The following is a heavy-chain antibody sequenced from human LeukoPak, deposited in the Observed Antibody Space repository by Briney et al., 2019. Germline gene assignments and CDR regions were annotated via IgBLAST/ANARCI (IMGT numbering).Heavy chain of an antibody. D-gene: IGHD4-23*01. J-gene: IGHJ4*02. CDR3: ARADYGGKVDY. CDR1: GGSFSGYY. CDR2: INHSGST. Sequence: SETLSLTCAVYGGSFSGYYWSWIRQPPGKGLEWIGEINHSGSTNCNPSLKSRVTISVDTSKNQFSLKLSSVTAADTAVYYCARADYGGKVDYWGQGTLVTVSS. V-gene: IGHV4-34*01.